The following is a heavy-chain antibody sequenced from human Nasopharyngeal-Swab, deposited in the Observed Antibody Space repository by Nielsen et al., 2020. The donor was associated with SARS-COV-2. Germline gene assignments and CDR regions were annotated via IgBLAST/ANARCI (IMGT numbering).Heavy chain of an antibody. CDR3: ARGIAVAAGSWYFDL. D-gene: IGHD6-19*01. Sequence: GESLKISCAASGFTLSSYDMHWVRQATGKGLEWVSAIGTAGDTYYPGSVKGRFTISRENAKNSLYLQMNSLRAGDTAVYYCARGIAVAAGSWYFDLWGRGTLVTVSS. J-gene: IGHJ2*01. CDR2: IGTAGDT. CDR1: GFTLSSYD. V-gene: IGHV3-13*04.